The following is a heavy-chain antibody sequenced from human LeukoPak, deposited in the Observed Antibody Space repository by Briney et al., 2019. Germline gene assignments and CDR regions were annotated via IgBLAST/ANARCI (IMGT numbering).Heavy chain of an antibody. CDR1: GGSFSSYY. CDR3: ARPLGNGYSYWYFDL. V-gene: IGHV4-59*08. D-gene: IGHD3-22*01. J-gene: IGHJ2*01. Sequence: KPSETLSLTCTVSGGSFSSYYWSWIRQSPGKGLEWIGYIDYSGSTIYNPSLKSQFTISVDTSKNQFSLKQSSVTAADTAVYYCARPLGNGYSYWYFDLWGRGTLVTVSS. CDR2: IDYSGST.